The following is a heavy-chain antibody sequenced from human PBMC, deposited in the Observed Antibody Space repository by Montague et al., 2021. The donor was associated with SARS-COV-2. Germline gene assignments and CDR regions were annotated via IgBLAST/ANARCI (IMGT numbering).Heavy chain of an antibody. V-gene: IGHV3-30*04. D-gene: IGHD2-21*01. J-gene: IGHJ4*02. Sequence: SLRLSCAASGFTFSSYAMHRVRQAPGKGLEWVAVISYDGSNKYYADSVKGRFTISRDNSKNTLYLQMNSLRAEDTAVYYCARGFRGGYSTFDYWGQGTLVTVSS. CDR3: ARGFRGGYSTFDY. CDR2: ISYDGSNK. CDR1: GFTFSSYA.